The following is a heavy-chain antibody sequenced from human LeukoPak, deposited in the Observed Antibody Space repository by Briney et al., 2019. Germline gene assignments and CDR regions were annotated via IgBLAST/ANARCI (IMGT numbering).Heavy chain of an antibody. CDR1: GGSISSYY. V-gene: IGHV4-59*01. Sequence: SETLSLTCTVSGGSISSYYWSWIRQPPGKGLEWIGYIYYSGSTNYNPSLKSGVTISVDTSKNQFSLKLSSVTAADTAVYYCARENYYGSGEAFDIWGQGTMVTVSS. J-gene: IGHJ3*02. CDR3: ARENYYGSGEAFDI. D-gene: IGHD3-10*01. CDR2: IYYSGST.